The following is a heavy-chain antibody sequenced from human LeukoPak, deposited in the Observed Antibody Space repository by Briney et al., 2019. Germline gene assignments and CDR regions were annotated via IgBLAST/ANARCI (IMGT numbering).Heavy chain of an antibody. J-gene: IGHJ4*02. CDR1: GSSFRGHC. CDR3: ARHPSGYSSGWYLY. V-gene: IGHV5-51*01. Sequence: GESLKISCKGSGSSFRGHCIVWVRQMPGKGLEWMGIIYPGDSDTRYSPSFQGQVTISADKSISTAYLQWSSLKASDTAMYYCARHPSGYSSGWYLYWGQGTLVTVSS. D-gene: IGHD6-19*01. CDR2: IYPGDSDT.